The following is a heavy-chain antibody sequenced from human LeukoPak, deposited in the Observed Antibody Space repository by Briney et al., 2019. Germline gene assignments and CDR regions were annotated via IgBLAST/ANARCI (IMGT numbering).Heavy chain of an antibody. D-gene: IGHD5-24*01. J-gene: IGHJ4*02. V-gene: IGHV1-8*03. Sequence: ASVKVSCKASGYTFTSYDINWVRQATGQGLEWMGWMNPKSGNTGYAQKFQGRVTITRNTSITTAHMELSSLRSEDTAVYYCARVEMATIGRPFDYWGQGTLVTVSS. CDR3: ARVEMATIGRPFDY. CDR2: MNPKSGNT. CDR1: GYTFTSYD.